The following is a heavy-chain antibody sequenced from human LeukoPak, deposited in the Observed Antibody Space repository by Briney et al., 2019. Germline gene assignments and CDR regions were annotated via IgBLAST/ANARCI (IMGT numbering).Heavy chain of an antibody. CDR3: ARGYYDFWSGYDY. Sequence: GGSLRLSCAASGFTFSSYSMNWVRQAPGKGLEWASYISSSSSTIYYADSVKGRFTISRDNAKNSLYLQMNSLRAEDTAVYYCARGYYDFWSGYDYWGQGTLVTVSS. V-gene: IGHV3-48*01. CDR1: GFTFSSYS. D-gene: IGHD3-3*01. J-gene: IGHJ4*02. CDR2: ISSSSSTI.